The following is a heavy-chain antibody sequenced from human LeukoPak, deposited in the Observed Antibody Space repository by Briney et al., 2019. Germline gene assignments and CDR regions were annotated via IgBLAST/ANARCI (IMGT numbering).Heavy chain of an antibody. CDR1: GFTFSNYN. Sequence: PGRSLRLSCAASGFTFSNYNMHWVRQAPGKGLEWISYITGSSSTVYYADSVKGRFTISRDNAKSSLYLQMSSLRAEDTAVYYCAREPTYTNSWYTTCDYWGQGTLVTVSS. V-gene: IGHV3-48*01. D-gene: IGHD6-19*01. CDR2: ITGSSSTV. CDR3: AREPTYTNSWYTTCDY. J-gene: IGHJ4*02.